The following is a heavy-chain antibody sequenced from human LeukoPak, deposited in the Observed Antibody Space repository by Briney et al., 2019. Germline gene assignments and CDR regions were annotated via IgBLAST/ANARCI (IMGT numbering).Heavy chain of an antibody. CDR1: GFTFNIYT. V-gene: IGHV3-23*01. CDR3: AKGLETESRLDS. D-gene: IGHD1-1*01. CDR2: IRHSDGST. Sequence: GESLRLSCAASGFTFNIYTMYWVRQAPGKGLEWGSGIRHSDGSTYYADAVKGRFTISSDKSKNTLFLQMNSLRAEDTALYYCAKGLETESRLDSWGQGTLVTVSS. J-gene: IGHJ4*02.